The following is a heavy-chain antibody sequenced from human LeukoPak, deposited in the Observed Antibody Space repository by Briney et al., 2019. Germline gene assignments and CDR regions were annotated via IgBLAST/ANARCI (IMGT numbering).Heavy chain of an antibody. Sequence: GASVKVSCKASGYTFTSYGINWVRQATGQGLEWMGWMNPNSGNTGYAQKFQGRVTMTRNTSISTAYMEPSSLRSEDTAVYYCARGRAATPIDYWGQGTLVTVSS. J-gene: IGHJ4*02. D-gene: IGHD6-25*01. V-gene: IGHV1-8*02. CDR3: ARGRAATPIDY. CDR2: MNPNSGNT. CDR1: GYTFTSYG.